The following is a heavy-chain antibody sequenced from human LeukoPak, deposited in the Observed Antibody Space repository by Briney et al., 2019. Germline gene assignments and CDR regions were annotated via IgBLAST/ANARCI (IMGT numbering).Heavy chain of an antibody. Sequence: SETLSLTCTVSGGSLTSTNSYWGYIRQPPEKGLEWIGTVYYTGTTYYNPSLKSRVTISVDTSKNQFSLRLSSVTAADPAVYFCVRHVDGDSGYAFDIWGQGTMVTVSS. J-gene: IGHJ3*02. CDR1: GGSLTSTNSY. CDR2: VYYTGTT. CDR3: VRHVDGDSGYAFDI. V-gene: IGHV4-39*01. D-gene: IGHD4-17*01.